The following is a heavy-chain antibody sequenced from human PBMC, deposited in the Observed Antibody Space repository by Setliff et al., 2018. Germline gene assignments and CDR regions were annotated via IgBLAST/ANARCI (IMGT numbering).Heavy chain of an antibody. CDR2: ISYDGSNK. D-gene: IGHD3-3*01. CDR3: ARDGPLYDNFWNAPGYMDV. J-gene: IGHJ6*03. V-gene: IGHV3-30*05. Sequence: PGGSLRLSCAASDFTFSSYSMNWVRQAPGRGLEWVAVISYDGSNKYYTDSVKGRFTISRDNSKNTVSLQMNSLRPEDTAVYYCARDGPLYDNFWNAPGYMDVWGKGTTVTVSS. CDR1: DFTFSSYS.